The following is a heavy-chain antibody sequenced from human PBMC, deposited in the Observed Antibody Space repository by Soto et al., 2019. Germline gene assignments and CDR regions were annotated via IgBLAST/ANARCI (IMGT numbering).Heavy chain of an antibody. CDR3: ASVYCGGDCTIMYRYYYGMDV. V-gene: IGHV4-4*02. Sequence: QVQLQESGPGLVKPSGTLSLTCAVSGGSISSSNWWSWVRQPPGKGLEWIGEIYHSGSTNYNPSLKSRVTISVDKSKNQFSLKLSSVTAADTAVYYCASVYCGGDCTIMYRYYYGMDVWGQGTTVTVSS. CDR1: GGSISSSNW. D-gene: IGHD2-21*02. J-gene: IGHJ6*02. CDR2: IYHSGST.